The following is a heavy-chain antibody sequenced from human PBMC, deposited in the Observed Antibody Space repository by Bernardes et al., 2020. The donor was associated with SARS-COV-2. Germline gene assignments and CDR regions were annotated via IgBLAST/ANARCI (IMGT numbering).Heavy chain of an antibody. CDR3: ARDGTYYDFWSGYKDYYYMDV. J-gene: IGHJ6*03. Sequence: GGSLRLSCAASGFTFSDYYMSWIRQAPGKGLEWVSYISSSSSYTNYADSVKGRFTISRDNAKNSLYLQMNSLRAEDTAVYYCARDGTYYDFWSGYKDYYYMDVWGKGTTVTVSS. CDR2: ISSSSSYT. V-gene: IGHV3-11*05. D-gene: IGHD3-3*01. CDR1: GFTFSDYY.